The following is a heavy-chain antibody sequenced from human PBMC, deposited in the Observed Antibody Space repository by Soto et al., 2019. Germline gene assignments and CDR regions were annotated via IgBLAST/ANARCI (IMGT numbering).Heavy chain of an antibody. V-gene: IGHV3-74*01. CDR1: GFTFSSYW. Sequence: PGGSLRLSCAASGFTFSSYWMHWVRQAPGKGLVWVSRINSDGSSTSYADSVKGRFTISRDNAKNTLYLQMNSLRAEDTAVHYCARDQGAAAGTYYYGMDVWGQGTTVTVSS. D-gene: IGHD6-13*01. J-gene: IGHJ6*02. CDR2: INSDGSST. CDR3: ARDQGAAAGTYYYGMDV.